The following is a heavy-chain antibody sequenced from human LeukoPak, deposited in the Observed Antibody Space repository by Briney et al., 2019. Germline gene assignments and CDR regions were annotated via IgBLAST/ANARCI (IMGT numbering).Heavy chain of an antibody. CDR1: GFTFSNYY. V-gene: IGHV3-53*01. CDR2: IYSAGNT. J-gene: IGHJ3*02. D-gene: IGHD5-12*01. Sequence: GGSLRLSCAASGFTFSNYYMSWVRQAPGEGLEWVSLIYSAGNTNYADSVKGRFTISRDNSKNTLYLQMNSLRAEDTAVYYCARGGDIVGTSRSAFDIWGQRTMVTVSS. CDR3: ARGGDIVGTSRSAFDI.